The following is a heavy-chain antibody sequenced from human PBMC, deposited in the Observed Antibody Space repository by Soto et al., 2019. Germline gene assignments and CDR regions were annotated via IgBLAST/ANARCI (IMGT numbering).Heavy chain of an antibody. CDR1: GFTFNIYA. CDR2: ISADGGST. Sequence: GGSLRLSCAASGFTFNIYAMSWVRQAPGKGLEWVSGISADGGSTDYAHSVKGRFSVSRDNSRNTLYLQMNSLRAEDTAVYYCASWSFVVVVQAAERYYMDVWAKGSSVIGS. V-gene: IGHV3-23*01. J-gene: IGHJ6*03. D-gene: IGHD2-2*01. CDR3: ASWSFVVVVQAAERYYMDV.